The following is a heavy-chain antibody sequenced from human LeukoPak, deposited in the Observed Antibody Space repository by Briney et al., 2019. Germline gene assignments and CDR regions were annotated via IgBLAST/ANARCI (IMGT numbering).Heavy chain of an antibody. CDR1: GGSFSGYY. Sequence: SETLSLTCVVYGGSFSGYYWSWVRQPPRKGLEWVGEINHSGSTNYNPSRRSRVTVSVHTSKNQLSLKLSSVTAADTAVYYCARQWLVSPLFDYWGQGTLVTVSS. D-gene: IGHD6-19*01. J-gene: IGHJ4*02. CDR2: INHSGST. CDR3: ARQWLVSPLFDY. V-gene: IGHV4-34*01.